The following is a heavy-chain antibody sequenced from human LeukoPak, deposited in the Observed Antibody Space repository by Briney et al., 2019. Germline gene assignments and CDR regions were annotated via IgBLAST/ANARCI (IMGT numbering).Heavy chain of an antibody. D-gene: IGHD6-19*01. J-gene: IGHJ5*02. V-gene: IGHV4-39*01. CDR3: ASGRIAVAFFYWSFDP. CDR1: GGSISSSSYY. Sequence: SETLSLTCTVSGGSISSSSYYWGWIRQPPGKGLEWIGSIYYSGSTYYNPSLKSRVTISVDTSKNQFSLKLSSVTAADTAVYYCASGRIAVAFFYWSFDPWGQGTLVTVSS. CDR2: IYYSGST.